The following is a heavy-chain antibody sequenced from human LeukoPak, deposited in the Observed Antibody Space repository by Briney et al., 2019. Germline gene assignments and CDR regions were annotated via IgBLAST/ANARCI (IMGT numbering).Heavy chain of an antibody. CDR3: ARRFAVAGQYYFDF. J-gene: IGHJ4*02. D-gene: IGHD6-19*01. CDR1: GYKFTNYW. CDR2: IYPGDSNT. V-gene: IGHV5-51*01. Sequence: GESLKISCKGSGYKFTNYWIGWVRQMPGKGLEWMGVIYPGDSNTRYSPSFQGQVSISADRSTSITYLQWGSLKASDTAMYYCARRFAVAGQYYFDFWGQGTLVTVSS.